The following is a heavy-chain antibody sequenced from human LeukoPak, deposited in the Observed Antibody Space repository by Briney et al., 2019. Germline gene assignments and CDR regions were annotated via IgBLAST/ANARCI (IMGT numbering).Heavy chain of an antibody. Sequence: GASVKVSCKASGGTFSSYAISWVRQAPGQGLEWMGGIIPIFGTANYAQKFQGRVTITADESTSTAYMELSSLRSEDTAVYYCALSLMFRNGFDPWGQGTLVTVSS. D-gene: IGHD2-8*01. CDR3: ALSLMFRNGFDP. J-gene: IGHJ5*02. CDR2: IIPIFGTA. CDR1: GGTFSSYA. V-gene: IGHV1-69*13.